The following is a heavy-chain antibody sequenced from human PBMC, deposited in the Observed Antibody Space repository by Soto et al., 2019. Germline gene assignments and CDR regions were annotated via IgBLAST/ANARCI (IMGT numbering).Heavy chain of an antibody. J-gene: IGHJ4*02. CDR3: ARDLGGWPDY. Sequence: ASVKVSCKASGYTFTSYGIIWVRQAPGQGLEWMGWIKTKNGNTHYAQKFQGRVTITTDTSASTAYMELSSLRSEDTAVYYCARDLGGWPDYWGQGTLVTVSS. CDR2: IKTKNGNT. V-gene: IGHV1-18*01. CDR1: GYTFTSYG. D-gene: IGHD2-15*01.